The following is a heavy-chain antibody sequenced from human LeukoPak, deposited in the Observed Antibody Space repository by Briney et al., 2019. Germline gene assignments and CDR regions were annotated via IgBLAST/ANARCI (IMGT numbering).Heavy chain of an antibody. J-gene: IGHJ6*02. V-gene: IGHV3-30*03. Sequence: GGSLRLSCAASGFNLSSYAMLWVRQAAGKGLEWVTVISYDGSKKYYADSVKGRFTISRDNSKNTVYLQMNSLRAEDTAMYHCASANYSEFYYHYGMDVWGQGTTVTVSS. CDR2: ISYDGSKK. D-gene: IGHD4-11*01. CDR3: ASANYSEFYYHYGMDV. CDR1: GFNLSSYA.